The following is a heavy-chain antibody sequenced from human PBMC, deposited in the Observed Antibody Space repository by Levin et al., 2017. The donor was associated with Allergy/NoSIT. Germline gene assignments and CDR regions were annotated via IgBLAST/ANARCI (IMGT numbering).Heavy chain of an antibody. CDR3: ATDGFSGYNLRGAFDI. D-gene: IGHD5-12*01. V-gene: IGHV3-30-3*01. J-gene: IGHJ3*02. CDR1: GFSFSNFA. Sequence: PGGSLRLSCAASGFSFSNFAMHWVRQAPGKGLEWVAVISYDGNDKKYIDSVRGRFSISRDNSRNTLYLQMSSLRAEDTAVYYCATDGFSGYNLRGAFDIWGRGTMVTVSS. CDR2: ISYDGNDK.